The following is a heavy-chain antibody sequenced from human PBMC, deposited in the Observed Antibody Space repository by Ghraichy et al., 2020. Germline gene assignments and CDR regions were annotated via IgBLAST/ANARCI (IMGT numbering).Heavy chain of an antibody. Sequence: ASVKVSCKASGYTFTSYGISWVRQAPGQGLEWMGWISAYNGNTNYAQKLQGRVTMTTDTSTSTAYMELRSLRSDDTAVYYCAREPPIVGATRGYFDYWGQGTLVTVSS. CDR1: GYTFTSYG. CDR3: AREPPIVGATRGYFDY. V-gene: IGHV1-18*04. D-gene: IGHD1-26*01. CDR2: ISAYNGNT. J-gene: IGHJ4*02.